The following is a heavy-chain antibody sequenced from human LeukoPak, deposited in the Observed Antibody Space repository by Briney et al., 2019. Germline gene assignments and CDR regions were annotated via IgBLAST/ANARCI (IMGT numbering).Heavy chain of an antibody. D-gene: IGHD3-10*01. CDR3: ARRSYYYYMDV. J-gene: IGHJ6*03. V-gene: IGHV4-59*12. Sequence: PSETLSLTCAVYGGSFSGYYWSWIRQPPGKGLEWIGYIYYSGSTYYNPSLKSRVTISVDTSKNQFSLKLSSVTAADTAVYYCARRSYYYYMDVWGKGTTVTVSS. CDR1: GGSFSGYY. CDR2: IYYSGST.